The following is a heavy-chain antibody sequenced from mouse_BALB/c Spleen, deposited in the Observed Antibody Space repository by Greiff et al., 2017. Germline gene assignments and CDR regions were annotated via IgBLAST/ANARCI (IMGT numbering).Heavy chain of an antibody. CDR2: INPYNDGT. D-gene: IGHD1-1*01. CDR1: GYTFTSYV. V-gene: IGHV1-14*01. J-gene: IGHJ3*01. CDR3: ARSEYGSSSWFAY. Sequence: EVKLVESGPELVKPGASVKISCKASGYTFTSYVMHWVKQKPGQGLEWIGYINPYNDGTKYNEKFKGKATLTSDKSSSTAYMELSSLTSEDSAVYYCARSEYGSSSWFAYWGQGTLVTVSA.